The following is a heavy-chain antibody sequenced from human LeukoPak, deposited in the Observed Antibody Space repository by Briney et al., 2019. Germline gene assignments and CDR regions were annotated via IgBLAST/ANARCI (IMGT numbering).Heavy chain of an antibody. Sequence: PGGSLRLSCAASGFTFSSYAMSWVRQAPGKGLEWVANIKEDGSEKHYVDTVKGRFTISRDNAKNSLYLQMSSLRAEDTAVYYCARDRPTGWPADYWGQGTLVTVSS. D-gene: IGHD6-19*01. CDR2: IKEDGSEK. J-gene: IGHJ4*02. CDR3: ARDRPTGWPADY. V-gene: IGHV3-7*01. CDR1: GFTFSSYA.